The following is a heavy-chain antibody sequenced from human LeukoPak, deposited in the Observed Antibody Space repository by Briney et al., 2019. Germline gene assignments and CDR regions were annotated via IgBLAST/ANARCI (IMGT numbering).Heavy chain of an antibody. CDR3: ARGDCGGDCYPRYYGMDV. V-gene: IGHV3-74*01. J-gene: IGHJ6*02. CDR1: GFTFSNAW. CDR2: INSDGSRT. Sequence: GGSLRLSCTASGFTFSNAWMHWVRQAPGKGLLWVSHINSDGSRTTYADSVKGRFTISRDNAKNTLYLQMNSLRAEDTAVYYCARGDCGGDCYPRYYGMDVWGQGTTVTVSS. D-gene: IGHD2-21*02.